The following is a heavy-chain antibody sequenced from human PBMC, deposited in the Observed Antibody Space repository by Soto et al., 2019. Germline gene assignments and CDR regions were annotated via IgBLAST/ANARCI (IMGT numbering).Heavy chain of an antibody. CDR3: ARDSGVISAAVYWYFHL. D-gene: IGHD6-13*01. Sequence: QVQLVESGVGVVQPGRSLRLSCAASGFTFSSYGMHWVRQAPGKGLEWVAVIWYDGSNKYYADSVKGRFTISRDNSKNTLYLQMNSLRAEDTAVYYCARDSGVISAAVYWYFHLWGRGTLVTVT. CDR2: IWYDGSNK. CDR1: GFTFSSYG. J-gene: IGHJ2*01. V-gene: IGHV3-33*01.